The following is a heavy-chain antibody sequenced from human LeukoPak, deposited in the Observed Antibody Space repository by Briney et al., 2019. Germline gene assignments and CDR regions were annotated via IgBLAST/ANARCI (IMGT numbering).Heavy chain of an antibody. J-gene: IGHJ4*02. CDR3: AKGMNIVVVPASIDFDY. CDR1: GFTFSSYA. V-gene: IGHV3-23*01. Sequence: GGSLRLSCAASGFTFSSYAMSWVRQAPGKGLEWVSTISGSGGSTYYADSVKGRFTISRDSSKNTLYLQMNSLRAEDTAVYYCAKGMNIVVVPASIDFDYWGQGTLDRVSS. D-gene: IGHD2-2*01. CDR2: ISGSGGST.